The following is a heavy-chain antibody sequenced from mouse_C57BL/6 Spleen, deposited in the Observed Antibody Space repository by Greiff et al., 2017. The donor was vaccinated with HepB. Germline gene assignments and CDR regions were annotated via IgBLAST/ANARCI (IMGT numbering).Heavy chain of an antibody. CDR3: AREVNSPLYFDV. Sequence: QVQLKQSGPELVKPGASVKISCKASGYAFSSSWMNWVKQRPGKGLEWIGRIYPGDGDTNYNGKFKGKATLTADKSSSTAYMQLSSLTSEDSAVYFCAREVNSPLYFDVWGTGTTVTVSS. CDR2: IYPGDGDT. D-gene: IGHD2-1*01. CDR1: GYAFSSSW. J-gene: IGHJ1*03. V-gene: IGHV1-82*01.